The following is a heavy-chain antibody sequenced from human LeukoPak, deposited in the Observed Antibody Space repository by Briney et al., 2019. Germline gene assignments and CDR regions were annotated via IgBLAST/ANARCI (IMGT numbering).Heavy chain of an antibody. D-gene: IGHD1-26*01. CDR3: TRDRSYANDY. CDR1: GLTFSSYW. Sequence: GGSLRLSCAASGLTFSSYWMHWVRQAPGKGLVWVSRISSDGSSTSYADSVKGRFTISRDNAKNTLYLQMSSLRAEDTAVYYCTRDRSYANDYWGQGTLVTVSS. J-gene: IGHJ4*02. V-gene: IGHV3-74*01. CDR2: ISSDGSST.